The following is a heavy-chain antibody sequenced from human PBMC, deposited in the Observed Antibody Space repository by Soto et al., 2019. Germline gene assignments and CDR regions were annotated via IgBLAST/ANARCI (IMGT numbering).Heavy chain of an antibody. J-gene: IGHJ6*02. Sequence: VGSLRLSCAASGFTFSSYDMHWVRQATGKGLEWVSAIGTAGDTYYPGSVKGRFTISRENAKNSLYLQMNSLRAGDTAVYYCARDQGAYGSGSYGMDVWGQGTTVTVSS. CDR3: ARDQGAYGSGSYGMDV. D-gene: IGHD3-10*01. V-gene: IGHV3-13*01. CDR2: IGTAGDT. CDR1: GFTFSSYD.